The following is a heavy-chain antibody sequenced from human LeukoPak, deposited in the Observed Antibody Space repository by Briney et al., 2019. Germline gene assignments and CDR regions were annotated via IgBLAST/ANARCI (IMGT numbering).Heavy chain of an antibody. CDR1: GYTFTGYH. J-gene: IGHJ4*02. D-gene: IGHD2-2*01. CDR2: INPNSGDT. Sequence: PGASVKVSCKASGYTFTGYHMHWVRQAPGQGLEWMGRINPNSGDTNYAQKFQGRVTTTRDTSISTAYMELSRLRSVDTAVYYCARDYCSSTSCLFDYWGQGTLVTVSS. V-gene: IGHV1-2*06. CDR3: ARDYCSSTSCLFDY.